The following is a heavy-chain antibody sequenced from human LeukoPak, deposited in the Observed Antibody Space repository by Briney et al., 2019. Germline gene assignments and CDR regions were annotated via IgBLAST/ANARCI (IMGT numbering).Heavy chain of an antibody. J-gene: IGHJ4*02. CDR3: ARDGPTAYFDY. CDR1: GFTFSNHG. D-gene: IGHD5-18*01. Sequence: GRSLRLSCAASGFTFSNHGLHWVRQAPGKGLEWVAVIWYDGSKKFYADSVKGRFTISRDDSKNTLYLQMNSLRAEDTAVYYCARDGPTAYFDYWGQGNLVTVSS. V-gene: IGHV3-33*01. CDR2: IWYDGSKK.